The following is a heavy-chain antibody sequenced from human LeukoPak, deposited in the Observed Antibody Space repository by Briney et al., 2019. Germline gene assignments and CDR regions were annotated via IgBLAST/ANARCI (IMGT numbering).Heavy chain of an antibody. J-gene: IGHJ4*02. CDR3: ARGPSGHHNT. D-gene: IGHD5-12*01. V-gene: IGHV3-66*01. CDR2: IYSGGST. CDR1: GFIFSDYW. Sequence: GESLRLSCAASGFIFSDYWMSWVRQAPGKGLEWVSLIYSGGSTYYADSVKGRFTISRDNSKNTLYLQMNSLRAEDTAVYYCARGPSGHHNTGGQGTLVTVSS.